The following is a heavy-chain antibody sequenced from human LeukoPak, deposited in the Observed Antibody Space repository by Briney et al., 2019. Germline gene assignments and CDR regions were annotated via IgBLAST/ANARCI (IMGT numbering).Heavy chain of an antibody. V-gene: IGHV4-38-2*01. CDR3: ARYGSRGSASTKFDY. J-gene: IGHJ4*02. CDR1: GYSLGKNYY. D-gene: IGHD4-17*01. CDR2: IYGRAST. Sequence: PSETLSLTCAVSGYSLGKNYYWGWIRQSPGKGLEWIGRIYGRASTSYNPSLMNRVTMSVDTSKNHFSLQLTSVTAADTAVYYCARYGSRGSASTKFDYWGPGIQVTVSS.